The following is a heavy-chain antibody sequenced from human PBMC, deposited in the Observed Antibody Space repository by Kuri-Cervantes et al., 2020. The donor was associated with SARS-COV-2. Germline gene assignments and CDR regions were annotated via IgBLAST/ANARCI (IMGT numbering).Heavy chain of an antibody. CDR1: GFTFSSYE. V-gene: IGHV3-48*03. CDR2: ISSSGSTI. J-gene: IGHJ4*02. Sequence: GGSLRLSCAASGFTFSSYEMNWVRQAPGKGLGWVSYISSSGSTIYYADSVKGRFTLSRDNAKNMLFLQMNSLRAEDTAVYYCVRDGDHWNFDYWGQGTLVTVSS. D-gene: IGHD1-1*01. CDR3: VRDGDHWNFDY.